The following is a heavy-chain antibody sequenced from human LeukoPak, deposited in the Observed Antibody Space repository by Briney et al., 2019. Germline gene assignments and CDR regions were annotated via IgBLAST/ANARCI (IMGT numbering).Heavy chain of an antibody. CDR1: GFTFSSYA. Sequence: GGSLRLSCAPSGFTFSSYAISWVRQAPGKGLEWVSGISGSGGSTYYADSVKGRFTISRDNSRNTLYLQMNSLRAEDRAVYYCAKTRGIFHYYGMGVWGQGTTVTVSS. CDR2: ISGSGGST. CDR3: AKTRGIFHYYGMGV. V-gene: IGHV3-23*01. J-gene: IGHJ6*02. D-gene: IGHD3-16*01.